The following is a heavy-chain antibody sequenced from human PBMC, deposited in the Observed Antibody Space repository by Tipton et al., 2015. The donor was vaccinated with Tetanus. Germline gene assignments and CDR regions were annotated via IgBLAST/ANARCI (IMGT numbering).Heavy chain of an antibody. D-gene: IGHD6-13*01. CDR2: LKHDATEE. Sequence: SLRLSCAASGFSFSSYLMTWVRQAPGKGLELVASLKHDATEEYYVDSVKGRFAISRDNARNLLYLQMNGLRAEDTAVYFCACHRHSNWFDYWGQGTLVTVSS. V-gene: IGHV3-7*01. J-gene: IGHJ4*02. CDR3: ACHRHSNWFDY. CDR1: GFSFSSYL.